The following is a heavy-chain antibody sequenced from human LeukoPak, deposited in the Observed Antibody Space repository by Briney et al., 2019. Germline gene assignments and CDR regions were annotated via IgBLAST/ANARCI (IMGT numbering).Heavy chain of an antibody. V-gene: IGHV4-30-4*01. D-gene: IGHD3-10*01. Sequence: PSQTLSLTCTVSGGSISSGDYYWSWIRQPPGKGPEWIGYIYYSGSTYYNPSLKSRVTISVDTSKNQFSLKLSSVTAADTAVYYCARDPITMVRGLVNYGMDVWGKGTTVTVSS. CDR1: GGSISSGDYY. CDR3: ARDPITMVRGLVNYGMDV. J-gene: IGHJ6*04. CDR2: IYYSGST.